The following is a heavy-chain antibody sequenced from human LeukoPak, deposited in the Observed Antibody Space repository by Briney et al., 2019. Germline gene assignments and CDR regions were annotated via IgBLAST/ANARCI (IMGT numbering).Heavy chain of an antibody. D-gene: IGHD4-17*01. Sequence: GGSLRLSCAASGFTFSHYGMTWVRQAPGKGLEWVSAISGSGGSTYYADSVKGRFTISRDNSKNTLYLQMNSPRAEDTAVYYCAKPDSYGEFWGYYFDYWGQGTLVTVSS. CDR2: ISGSGGST. V-gene: IGHV3-23*01. CDR3: AKPDSYGEFWGYYFDY. J-gene: IGHJ4*02. CDR1: GFTFSHYG.